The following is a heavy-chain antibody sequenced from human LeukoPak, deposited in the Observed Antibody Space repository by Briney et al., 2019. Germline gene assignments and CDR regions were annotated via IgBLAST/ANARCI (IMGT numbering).Heavy chain of an antibody. Sequence: GGSLRLSRAASGFTFSNYWMSWVRQAPGKGLEWVANIKQDGSEKFYVDSVKSRLTISRDNAKDSLYLQMNSLRVEDTAVYYCARVQGSSGPGIFEYWGQGTLVTVSS. CDR3: ARVQGSSGPGIFEY. D-gene: IGHD6-19*01. CDR1: GFTFSNYW. V-gene: IGHV3-7*01. J-gene: IGHJ4*02. CDR2: IKQDGSEK.